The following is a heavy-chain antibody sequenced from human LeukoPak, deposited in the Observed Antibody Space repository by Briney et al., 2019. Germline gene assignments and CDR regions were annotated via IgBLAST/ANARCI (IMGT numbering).Heavy chain of an antibody. D-gene: IGHD6-6*01. CDR1: GYTFSSYD. V-gene: IGHV1-8*02. CDR3: ARLPKYSRPLDY. Sequence: GASVKVSCKASGYTFSSYDINWVRQATGQGLEWMEWMNPNSGNTAYAQKFQGRVTMSRDTSISTAYMELSSLRSEDTAVYYCARLPKYSRPLDYWGQGTLVTVSS. CDR2: MNPNSGNT. J-gene: IGHJ4*02.